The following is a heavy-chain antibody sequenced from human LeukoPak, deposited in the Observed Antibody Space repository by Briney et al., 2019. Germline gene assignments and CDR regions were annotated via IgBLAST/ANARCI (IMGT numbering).Heavy chain of an antibody. CDR1: GFNFDRYT. J-gene: IGHJ4*02. D-gene: IGHD2-2*01. CDR2: IKQDGSEK. Sequence: GGSLRLSCATSGFNFDRYTIHWVRQAPGKGLEWVANIKQDGSEKYYVDSVKGRFTISRDNAKNSLYLQMISLRPDDTAVYYCARVQSGCGSTSCYDAYSFDSWGRGTLVTVSS. V-gene: IGHV3-7*03. CDR3: ARVQSGCGSTSCYDAYSFDS.